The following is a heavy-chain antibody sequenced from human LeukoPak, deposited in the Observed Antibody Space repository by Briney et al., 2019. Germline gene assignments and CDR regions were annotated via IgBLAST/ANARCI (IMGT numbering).Heavy chain of an antibody. V-gene: IGHV4-31*03. D-gene: IGHD2-15*01. CDR2: IYYSGST. CDR3: ARGGYCSGGSCYLSVDY. CDR1: GGSISSGGYY. J-gene: IGHJ4*02. Sequence: SETLSLTCTVSGGSISSGGYYWSWIRQHPGKGLEWIGFIYYSGSTYYNPSLKSRVTISVDTSKNQFSLKLSSVTAADTAVYYCARGGYCSGGSCYLSVDYRGQGTLVTVSS.